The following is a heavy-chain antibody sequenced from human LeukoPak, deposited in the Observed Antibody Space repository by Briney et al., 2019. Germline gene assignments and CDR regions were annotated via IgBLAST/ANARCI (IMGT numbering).Heavy chain of an antibody. J-gene: IGHJ4*02. CDR3: ARMYRPYYFDY. Sequence: ASVKVSCKASGYTFTGYYMHWVRQAPGQGLEWMGIINPSGGSTSYAQKFQGRVTMTRDTSTSTVYMELSSLRSEDTAVYYCARMYRPYYFDYWGQGTLVTVSS. CDR2: INPSGGST. D-gene: IGHD1-26*01. CDR1: GYTFTGYY. V-gene: IGHV1-46*01.